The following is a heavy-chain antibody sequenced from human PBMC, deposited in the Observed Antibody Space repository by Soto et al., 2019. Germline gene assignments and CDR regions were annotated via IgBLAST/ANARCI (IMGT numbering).Heavy chain of an antibody. J-gene: IGHJ4*02. V-gene: IGHV3-7*01. Sequence: GGSLRLSCAASGFTFNSYWMSWVRQAPGKGLEWVANIKQDGSEKYYVDSVKGRFTISRDNAKNSLYLQMNSLRAEDTAVYYCARDPHDYWGQGTLVTVSS. CDR3: ARDPHDY. CDR1: GFTFNSYW. CDR2: IKQDGSEK.